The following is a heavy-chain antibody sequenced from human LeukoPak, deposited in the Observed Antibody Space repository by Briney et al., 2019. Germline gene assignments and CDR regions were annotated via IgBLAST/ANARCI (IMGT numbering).Heavy chain of an antibody. CDR3: ARDYSSGWRYFDY. V-gene: IGHV3-48*04. Sequence: SGGSLRLSCAASGFTFSSYSMNWVRQAPGKGLEWVSYISSSSSTIYYADSVKGRFTISRDNAKNSLYLQMNSLRAEDTALYYCARDYSSGWRYFDYWGQGTLVTVSS. D-gene: IGHD6-19*01. CDR2: ISSSSSTI. CDR1: GFTFSSYS. J-gene: IGHJ4*02.